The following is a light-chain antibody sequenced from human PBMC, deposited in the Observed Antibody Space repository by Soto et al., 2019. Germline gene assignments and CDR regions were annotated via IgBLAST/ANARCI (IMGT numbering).Light chain of an antibody. CDR3: HKYHSDTFT. CDR1: QGINNY. V-gene: IGKV1-27*01. CDR2: SAS. Sequence: DIQMTQSPSSLSASVGDRVTITCRASQGINNYLAWYQQKPGKGPTLLISSASTLQSGVPSRFSGSGTGTDFTLTISSLQPEDVATYYCHKYHSDTFTFVPGTKVDIK. J-gene: IGKJ3*01.